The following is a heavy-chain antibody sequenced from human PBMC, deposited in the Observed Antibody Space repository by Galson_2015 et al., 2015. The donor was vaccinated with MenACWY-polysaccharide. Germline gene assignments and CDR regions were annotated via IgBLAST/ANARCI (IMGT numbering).Heavy chain of an antibody. CDR2: IIPILGIA. CDR1: GGTFSSYA. Sequence: SVKVSCKASGGTFSSYAISWVRQAPGQGLEWMGRIIPILGIANYAQKFQGRVTITADKSTSTAYMELSSLRSEDTAVYYCARVGVGGSYRLSWDYWGQGTLVTVSS. D-gene: IGHD1-26*01. CDR3: ARVGVGGSYRLSWDY. J-gene: IGHJ4*02. V-gene: IGHV1-69*04.